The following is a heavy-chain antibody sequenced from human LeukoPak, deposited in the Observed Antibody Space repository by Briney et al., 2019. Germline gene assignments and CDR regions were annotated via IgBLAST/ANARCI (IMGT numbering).Heavy chain of an antibody. CDR2: IRSKTDGGTT. Sequence: GGSLRLSCAASGFIFSNVWMGWVRQAPGKGLEWIGRIRSKTDGGTTDYAAPVKDRITISRDDSKNTLFLQINSLKSEDTAVYYCTTYVAVAGTRHFDSWGQGTLVTVS. D-gene: IGHD6-19*01. V-gene: IGHV3-15*01. CDR3: TTYVAVAGTRHFDS. CDR1: GFIFSNVW. J-gene: IGHJ4*02.